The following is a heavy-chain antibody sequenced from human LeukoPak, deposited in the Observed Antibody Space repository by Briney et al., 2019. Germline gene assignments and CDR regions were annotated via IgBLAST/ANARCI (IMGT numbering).Heavy chain of an antibody. CDR3: ARGSFYSGWYVEY. Sequence: SETLSLTCTVSGGSIFSYYWSWIRQPPGKGLEWIGYIYYSGSTNYNPSLKSRVTISVDTSKNQFSLKLSSVTAADTAVYYCARGSFYSGWYVEYLGQGTLVTVSS. CDR2: IYYSGST. CDR1: GGSIFSYY. D-gene: IGHD6-19*01. J-gene: IGHJ4*02. V-gene: IGHV4-59*01.